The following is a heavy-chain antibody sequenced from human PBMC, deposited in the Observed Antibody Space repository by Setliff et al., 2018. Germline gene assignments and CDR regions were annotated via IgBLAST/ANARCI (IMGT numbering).Heavy chain of an antibody. J-gene: IGHJ6*02. D-gene: IGHD5-18*01. Sequence: SETLSLTCTVSGGSISSSSYYWGWIRQPPGKGLEWIGSIYYSGSTYYNPSLKSRVTISVDTSKNQFSLKLSSVTAADTAVYYCAREDTAMATYYYGMDVWGQGTTVTVSS. V-gene: IGHV4-39*07. CDR2: IYYSGST. CDR1: GGSISSSSYY. CDR3: AREDTAMATYYYGMDV.